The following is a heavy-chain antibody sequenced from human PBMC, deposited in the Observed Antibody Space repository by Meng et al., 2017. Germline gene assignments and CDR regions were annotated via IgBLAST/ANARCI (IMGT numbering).Heavy chain of an antibody. V-gene: IGHV1-24*01. D-gene: IGHD3-10*01. CDR1: GYTLTELS. CDR2: FDPEDGET. J-gene: IGHJ2*01. Sequence: ASVKVSCKVSGYTLTELSMHWVRQAPGKGLEWMGGFDPEDGETIYAQKFQGRVTMTEDTSTDTAYMELSSLRSEDTAVYYCATGPVGSRSQIETPNWYFDLWGRGTLVTVSS. CDR3: ATGPVGSRSQIETPNWYFDL.